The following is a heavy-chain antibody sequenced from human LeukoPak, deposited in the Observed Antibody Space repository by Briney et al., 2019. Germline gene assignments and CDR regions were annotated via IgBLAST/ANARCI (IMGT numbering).Heavy chain of an antibody. CDR1: GGSISSSRYY. CDR2: VYYSGST. J-gene: IGHJ4*02. V-gene: IGHV4-39*01. Sequence: SETLSLTCTVSGGSISSSRYYWGWIRQPPGKGLEWIGSVYYSGSTFYNPSLKSRVAIAVDTSKNQFSLKLTSVTAADTAVYCCARQLLIATHPVVFDYWGQGTLVTVSS. CDR3: ARQLLIATHPVVFDY. D-gene: IGHD1-26*01.